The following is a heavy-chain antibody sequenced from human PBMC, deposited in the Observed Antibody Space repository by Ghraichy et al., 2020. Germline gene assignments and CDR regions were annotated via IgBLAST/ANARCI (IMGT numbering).Heavy chain of an antibody. Sequence: GGSLRLSCAASGFTFSSYSMNWVRQAPGKGLEWVSSISSSSSYIYYADSVKGRFTISRDNAKNSLYLQMNSLRAEDTAVYYCARDPHSGGYYYDRGDVRSDAFDIWGQGTMVTVSS. CDR2: ISSSSSYI. J-gene: IGHJ3*02. CDR1: GFTFSSYS. D-gene: IGHD3-22*01. CDR3: ARDPHSGGYYYDRGDVRSDAFDI. V-gene: IGHV3-21*01.